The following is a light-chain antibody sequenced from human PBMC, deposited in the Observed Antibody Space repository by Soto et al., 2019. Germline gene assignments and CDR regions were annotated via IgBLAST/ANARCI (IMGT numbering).Light chain of an antibody. Sequence: QSVLTQPPSVSGAPGQRVTISCTGSRSNIGAGYDVHWYQQLPGTAPKLLIYRNTNRPSGVPDRFSGSKSGTSASLAIAGLQAGDEGDYYCQSYDSSLSGSMFGGGTKLTVL. CDR3: QSYDSSLSGSM. CDR2: RNT. CDR1: RSNIGAGYD. V-gene: IGLV1-40*01. J-gene: IGLJ3*02.